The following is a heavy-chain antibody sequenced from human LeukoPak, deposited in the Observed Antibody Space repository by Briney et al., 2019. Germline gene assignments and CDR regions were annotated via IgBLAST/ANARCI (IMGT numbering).Heavy chain of an antibody. CDR1: GFTFSSYS. V-gene: IGHV3-21*01. Sequence: GGSLRLSCAASGFTFSSYSMNWVRQAPGKGLEWVSSISSSSSYIYYADSVKGRFTISSDNAKNSLYLQMNSLRAEDTAVYYCARMIFYSSSPLDYWGQGTLVTVSS. CDR2: ISSSSSYI. J-gene: IGHJ4*02. CDR3: ARMIFYSSSPLDY. D-gene: IGHD6-6*01.